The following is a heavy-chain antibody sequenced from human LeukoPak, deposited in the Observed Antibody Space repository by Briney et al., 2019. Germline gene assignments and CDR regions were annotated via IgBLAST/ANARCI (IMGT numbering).Heavy chain of an antibody. J-gene: IGHJ3*01. V-gene: IGHV3-48*01. CDR2: ISSGGSMI. CDR3: ARDIAPSAMPDAFDF. D-gene: IGHD2-2*01. Sequence: PGGSLTLSCAASGFIFDSYSMNWVRQAPGKGLEWVSYISSGGSMINYADSVRGRFAISRDNANNSLYLQMNSLRAEDTAVYYCARDIAPSAMPDAFDFWGLGAMVTVSS. CDR1: GFIFDSYS.